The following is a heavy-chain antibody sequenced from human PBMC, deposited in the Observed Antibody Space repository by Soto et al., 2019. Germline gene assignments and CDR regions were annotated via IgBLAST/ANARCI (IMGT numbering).Heavy chain of an antibody. CDR2: IYYSGST. CDR1: GGSVSSNSYY. CDR3: ARLAYGGSSGY. V-gene: IGHV4-39*01. D-gene: IGHD2-15*01. Sequence: QLHLQESGPGLVKPSETLSLTCTVSGGSVSSNSYYWGWIRQPPGKGLEWIGSIYYSGSTFYNPSLKSRVTMSVDPSKSQFSLRLGSVTAADTAVYYCARLAYGGSSGYWGQGTLVTVSS. J-gene: IGHJ4*02.